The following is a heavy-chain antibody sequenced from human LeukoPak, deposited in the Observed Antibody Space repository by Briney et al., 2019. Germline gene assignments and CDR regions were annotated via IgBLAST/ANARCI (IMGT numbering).Heavy chain of an antibody. D-gene: IGHD3-9*01. Sequence: ASVKVSCKASGGTFISYAMSWVRQAPGQGREWMGGIIPIFGTANYAQKFQGRVTITADKSTSTAYMELSSLRSEDTAVYYCARDRTSYYDILTGYLDYWRQGTLVTVSS. CDR2: IIPIFGTA. V-gene: IGHV1-69*06. J-gene: IGHJ4*02. CDR3: ARDRTSYYDILTGYLDY. CDR1: GGTFISYA.